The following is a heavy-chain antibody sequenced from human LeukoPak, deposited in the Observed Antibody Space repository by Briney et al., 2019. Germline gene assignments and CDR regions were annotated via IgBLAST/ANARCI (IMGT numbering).Heavy chain of an antibody. CDR3: ARDPGHSSGWYGYYYYMDV. CDR2: IIPIFGTA. D-gene: IGHD6-19*01. V-gene: IGHV1-69*05. J-gene: IGHJ6*03. Sequence: SVKVSCKASGGTFSSYAISWVRQAPGQGLEWMGRIIPIFGTANYAQKFQGRVTVTTDESTSTAYMELSSLRSEDTAVYYCARDPGHSSGWYGYYYYMDVWGKGTTVTVSS. CDR1: GGTFSSYA.